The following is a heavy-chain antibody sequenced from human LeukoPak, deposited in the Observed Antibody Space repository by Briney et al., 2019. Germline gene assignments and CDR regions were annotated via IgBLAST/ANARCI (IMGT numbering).Heavy chain of an antibody. V-gene: IGHV1-3*01. CDR3: ATEPGVHPYYYYGMDV. D-gene: IGHD1-14*01. CDR2: INAGNGNT. J-gene: IGHJ6*02. CDR1: GYTFINFA. Sequence: GASVKVSCKASGYTFINFAINWGRQAPGQRPEWMGWINAGNGNTKYSQKFQGRVTITRDTSASTAYMELSSLRSEDTAVYYCATEPGVHPYYYYGMDVWGQGTTVTVSS.